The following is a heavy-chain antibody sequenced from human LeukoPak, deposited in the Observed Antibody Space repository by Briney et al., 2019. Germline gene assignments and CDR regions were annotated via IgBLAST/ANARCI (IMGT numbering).Heavy chain of an antibody. CDR1: GFTFSSYA. CDR2: ISYDGSNK. D-gene: IGHD2-2*01. Sequence: PGRSLRLSCAASGFTFSSYAMHWVRQAPGKGLEWVAVISYDGSNKYYADSVKGRFTISRDNSKNTLYLQMNSLRAEDTAVYYCARDRYQLLPFDYWGQGTLVTVSS. V-gene: IGHV3-30-3*01. CDR3: ARDRYQLLPFDY. J-gene: IGHJ4*02.